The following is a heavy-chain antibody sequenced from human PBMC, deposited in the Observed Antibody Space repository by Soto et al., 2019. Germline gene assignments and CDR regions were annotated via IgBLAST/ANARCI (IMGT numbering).Heavy chain of an antibody. CDR2: INPNSGGT. V-gene: IGHV1-2*02. D-gene: IGHD1-1*01. CDR3: ASEPATAKPEGVDF. CDR1: GYTFSDHY. Sequence: GASVKVSCKASGYTFSDHYIHWVRQAPGQGLEWMGWINPNSGGTKYAPKFQGGVTMTRDTSITTAYMELSRLRSGDTAVYYCASEPATAKPEGVDFWGQGTLVTVSS. J-gene: IGHJ4*02.